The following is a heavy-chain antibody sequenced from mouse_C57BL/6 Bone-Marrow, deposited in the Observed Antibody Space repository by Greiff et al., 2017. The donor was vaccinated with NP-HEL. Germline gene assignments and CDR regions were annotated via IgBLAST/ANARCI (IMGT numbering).Heavy chain of an antibody. CDR2: INPNNGGT. CDR3: AKGPLGVRDY. D-gene: IGHD2-14*01. V-gene: IGHV1-26*01. J-gene: IGHJ2*01. Sequence: EVQLQQSGPELVKPGASVKISCKASGYTFTDYYMNWVKQSHGKSLEWIGDINPNNGGTSYNQKFKGKATLTVDKSSSTAYMELRSLTSEDSAVYYCAKGPLGVRDYWGQGTTLTVSS. CDR1: GYTFTDYY.